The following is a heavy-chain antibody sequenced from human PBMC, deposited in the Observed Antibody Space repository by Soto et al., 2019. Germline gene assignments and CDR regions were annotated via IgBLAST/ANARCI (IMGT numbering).Heavy chain of an antibody. CDR3: ARVGRPSYSSSWYWWFDP. D-gene: IGHD6-13*01. J-gene: IGHJ5*02. CDR1: GYTFTSYG. V-gene: IGHV1-18*01. Sequence: GASVKVSCKASGYTFTSYGISWVRQAPGQGLEWMGWISAYNGNTNYAQKLQGRVTMTTDTSTSTAYMELRSLRSDDTAVYYCARVGRPSYSSSWYWWFDPWGQGTLVTVSS. CDR2: ISAYNGNT.